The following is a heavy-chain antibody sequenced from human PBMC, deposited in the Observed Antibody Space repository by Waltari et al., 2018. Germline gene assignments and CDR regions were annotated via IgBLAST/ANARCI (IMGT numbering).Heavy chain of an antibody. V-gene: IGHV3-23*01. Sequence: LLESGGGLVQPGGSLRLSCVASGFAFKSYAMPWVRQAPGQGLEWVATITAFGSGTYYGDSVSGRCTISRDNSQNTLYLQVKSLSADDTAVYYCAKGVGASQFFDYWGRGTLVTVSS. CDR2: ITAFGSGT. D-gene: IGHD1-26*01. CDR3: AKGVGASQFFDY. CDR1: GFAFKSYA. J-gene: IGHJ4*02.